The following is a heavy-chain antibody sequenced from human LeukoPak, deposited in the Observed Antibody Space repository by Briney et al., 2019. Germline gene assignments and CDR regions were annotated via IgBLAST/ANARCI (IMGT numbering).Heavy chain of an antibody. CDR2: VYHSGRT. Sequence: SETLSLTCTVSGGSLSAYYWNWIRQTPGKGLEWIGYVYHSGRTYYNPSLKGRLTMSVDTSMNQFSLRLNSVTAADTAVYYCAREGAAAAVYYYYGMDVWGQGTTVTVSS. D-gene: IGHD6-13*01. CDR1: GGSLSAYY. V-gene: IGHV4-59*01. J-gene: IGHJ6*02. CDR3: AREGAAAAVYYYYGMDV.